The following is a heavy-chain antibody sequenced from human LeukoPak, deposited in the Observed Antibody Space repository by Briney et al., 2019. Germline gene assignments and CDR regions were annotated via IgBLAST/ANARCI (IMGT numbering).Heavy chain of an antibody. V-gene: IGHV4-34*01. CDR2: INHSGST. D-gene: IGHD3-3*01. Sequence: PSETLSLTCAVYGGSFSGYYWSWIRQPPGKGLEWIGEINHSGSTNYNPSLKSRVTISVDTSKNQFSLKLSSVTAADTAVYYCARRRKVWSGYYLNAFDIWGQGTMVTVSS. CDR3: ARRRKVWSGYYLNAFDI. CDR1: GGSFSGYY. J-gene: IGHJ3*02.